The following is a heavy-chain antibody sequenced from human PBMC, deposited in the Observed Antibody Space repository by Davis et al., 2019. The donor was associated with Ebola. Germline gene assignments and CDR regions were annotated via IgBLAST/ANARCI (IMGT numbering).Heavy chain of an antibody. CDR2: ISSSSSYI. CDR1: GFTFSSYS. J-gene: IGHJ4*02. D-gene: IGHD4-17*01. V-gene: IGHV3-21*04. Sequence: GESLKISCAASGFTFSSYSMNWVRQAPGKGLEWVSSISSSSSYIYYADSVKGRFTISRDNAKKSLYLQMNSLRPEDTALYYCAKSYYGDYYYFDYWGRGTVVTVSS. CDR3: AKSYYGDYYYFDY.